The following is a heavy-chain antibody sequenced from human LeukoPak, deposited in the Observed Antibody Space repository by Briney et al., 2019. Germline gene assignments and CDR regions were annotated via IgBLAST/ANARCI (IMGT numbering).Heavy chain of an antibody. CDR3: ARTSGSNWPVYY. Sequence: GSLRLSCVVSGFTFSTYWMQWVRQAPGKGLVWVSRINTDGSSTTYADSVKGRFTISRDNAKNTLFLQMNSLGAEDPAVYYCARTSGSNWPVYYWGQGTLVTVSS. CDR2: INTDGSST. J-gene: IGHJ4*02. D-gene: IGHD6-13*01. V-gene: IGHV3-74*01. CDR1: GFTFSTYW.